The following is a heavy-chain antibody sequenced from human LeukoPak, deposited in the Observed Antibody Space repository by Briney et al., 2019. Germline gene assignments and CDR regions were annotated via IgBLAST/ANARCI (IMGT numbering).Heavy chain of an antibody. CDR2: IYYSGST. Sequence: PSETLSLTCTVSGGSISSGDYYWSWIRQPPGKGLEWIGYIYYSGSTYYNPSLKSRVTISVDTSKNQFSLKLSSVTAADTAVYYCARARGYSYGRHIMDVWGQGTTVTVSS. V-gene: IGHV4-30-4*02. CDR1: GGSISSGDYY. D-gene: IGHD5-18*01. J-gene: IGHJ6*02. CDR3: ARARGYSYGRHIMDV.